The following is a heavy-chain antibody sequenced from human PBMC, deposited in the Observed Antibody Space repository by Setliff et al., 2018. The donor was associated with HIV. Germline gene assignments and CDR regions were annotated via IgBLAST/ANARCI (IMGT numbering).Heavy chain of an antibody. CDR1: GGSISSSSYY. Sequence: SETLSLTCTVSGGSISSSSYYWGWIRQPPGKGLEWIGSIYYSRSTFYNPSLKNRVTMSIDTSKNQFSLKLTSVTAADTSVYFCASRLPLSSGSAFAYWGQGTLVTVSS. D-gene: IGHD3-10*01. CDR2: IYYSRST. J-gene: IGHJ4*02. CDR3: ASRLPLSSGSAFAY. V-gene: IGHV4-39*01.